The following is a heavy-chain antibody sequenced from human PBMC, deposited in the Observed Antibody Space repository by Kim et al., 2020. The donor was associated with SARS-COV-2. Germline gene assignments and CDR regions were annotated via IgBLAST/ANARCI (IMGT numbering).Heavy chain of an antibody. J-gene: IGHJ4*02. Sequence: GGSLRLSCVASGFTFSSYAMTWVRQAPGKGLEWVSVISGGGGSTYYADSVKGRFTISRDNSKDTLYLQMNSLRAEDRAVYYCATNIGVGACRTTSCPLDSWGQGTLVTVSS. V-gene: IGHV3-23*01. D-gene: IGHD2-2*01. CDR3: ATNIGVGACRTTSCPLDS. CDR1: GFTFSSYA. CDR2: ISGGGGST.